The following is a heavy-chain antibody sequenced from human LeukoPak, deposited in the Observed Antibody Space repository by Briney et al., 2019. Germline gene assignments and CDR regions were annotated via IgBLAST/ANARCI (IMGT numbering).Heavy chain of an antibody. V-gene: IGHV4-39*07. Sequence: SETLSLTCTVSGGSISSSSYYWGWIRQPPGKGLEWIGSIYYSGSTYYNPSLKSRVTISVDTSKNQFSLKLSSVTAADTAVYYRARDPIITGTDGYYFDYWGQGTLVTVSS. CDR1: GGSISSSSYY. CDR2: IYYSGST. D-gene: IGHD1-7*01. CDR3: ARDPIITGTDGYYFDY. J-gene: IGHJ4*02.